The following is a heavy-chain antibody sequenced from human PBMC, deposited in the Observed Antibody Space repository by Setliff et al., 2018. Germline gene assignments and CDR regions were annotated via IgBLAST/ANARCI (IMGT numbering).Heavy chain of an antibody. D-gene: IGHD2-15*01. CDR1: GGSISTYY. CDR3: ATTTLGRYCSGGNCYFGY. Sequence: PSETLSLTCTVSGGSISTYYWSWIRQTPVKGLEWIGYVYYSGTTNYNPLFKSRVTISVDRPKNQFSLKLTSVTAADTAVYYCATTTLGRYCSGGNCYFGYWGQGTLVTSPQ. J-gene: IGHJ4*02. CDR2: VYYSGTT. V-gene: IGHV4-59*12.